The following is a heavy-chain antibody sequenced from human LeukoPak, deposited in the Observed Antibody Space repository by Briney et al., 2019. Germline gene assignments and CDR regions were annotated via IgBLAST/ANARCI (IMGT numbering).Heavy chain of an antibody. J-gene: IGHJ4*02. D-gene: IGHD6-19*01. Sequence: PGGSLRLSCAASGFTFSSYAMHRVRQAPGKGLEWVAVISYDGSNKYYADSVKGRFTISRDNSKNTLYLQMNSLRAEDTAVYYCARDAYSSGFFDYWGQGTLVTVSS. CDR2: ISYDGSNK. CDR1: GFTFSSYA. CDR3: ARDAYSSGFFDY. V-gene: IGHV3-30-3*01.